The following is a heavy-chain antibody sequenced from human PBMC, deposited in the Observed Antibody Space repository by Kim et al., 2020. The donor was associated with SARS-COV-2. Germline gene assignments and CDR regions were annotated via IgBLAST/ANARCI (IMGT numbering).Heavy chain of an antibody. CDR3: EKAKGGSYSAFDY. Sequence: CADSVKGRFTISRDNSKNMLYLQMNSLRAEDTAIYYCEKAKGGSYSAFDYWGQGTLVTVSS. D-gene: IGHD1-26*01. J-gene: IGHJ4*02. V-gene: IGHV3-23*01.